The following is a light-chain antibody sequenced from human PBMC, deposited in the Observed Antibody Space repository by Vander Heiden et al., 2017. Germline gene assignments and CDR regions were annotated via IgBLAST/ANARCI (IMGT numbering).Light chain of an antibody. CDR3: AAWDDSLNGQGWL. Sequence: QSVLTQPPSASGTPGQRVTISCSGRSSNIGSNTVNWYQQFPGTAPKLLIYTDNQRPSGVPDRFSGSKSGTSASLAISGLQSEDEADYYCAAWDDSLNGQGWLFGGGTKLTVL. CDR1: SSNIGSNT. V-gene: IGLV1-44*01. J-gene: IGLJ2*01. CDR2: TDN.